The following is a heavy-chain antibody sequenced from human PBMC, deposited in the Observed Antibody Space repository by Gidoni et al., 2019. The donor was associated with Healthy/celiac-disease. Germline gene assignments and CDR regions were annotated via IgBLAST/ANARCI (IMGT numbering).Heavy chain of an antibody. V-gene: IGHV4-61*02. Sequence: QVQLQESGPGLVKPSQTLSLTCTVSGGSISSGSYYWSWIRQPAGKGLEWIGRIYTSGSTNYNPSLKSRVTISVDTSKNQFSLKLSSVTAADTAVYYCARGPPISGSYGVWDYWGQGTLVTVSS. D-gene: IGHD1-26*01. CDR1: GGSISSGSYY. CDR2: IYTSGST. J-gene: IGHJ4*02. CDR3: ARGPPISGSYGVWDY.